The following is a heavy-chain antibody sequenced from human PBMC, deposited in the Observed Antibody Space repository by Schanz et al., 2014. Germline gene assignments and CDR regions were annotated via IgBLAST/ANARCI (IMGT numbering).Heavy chain of an antibody. Sequence: QVQLVQSGAEVKKPGASVKVSCKASGYTFTSYSIHWVRQAPGQGLEWMGWINVGNGNMKYSQKFQGRVTITRDTSASTAYMELSSLTSEDTAVYYCAKVAEESPHINNWGGDYFDFWGQGTLVTVSS. D-gene: IGHD3-16*01. CDR3: AKVAEESPHINNWGGDYFDF. CDR2: INVGNGNM. CDR1: GYTFTSYS. J-gene: IGHJ4*02. V-gene: IGHV1-3*01.